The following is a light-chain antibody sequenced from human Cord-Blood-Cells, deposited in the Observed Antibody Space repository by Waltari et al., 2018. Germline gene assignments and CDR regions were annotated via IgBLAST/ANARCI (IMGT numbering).Light chain of an antibody. Sequence: QSALTQPAAVSGSPGQSITFPCTATTSDDGGYNYVSWYQQHPGQAPKLMIYEVSNRPSGVSNRFPGSKSGNTASLTISGLQAEDEADYYCSSYTSSSTLVFGGGTKLTVL. CDR1: TSDDGGYNY. CDR2: EVS. V-gene: IGLV2-14*01. J-gene: IGLJ2*01. CDR3: SSYTSSSTLV.